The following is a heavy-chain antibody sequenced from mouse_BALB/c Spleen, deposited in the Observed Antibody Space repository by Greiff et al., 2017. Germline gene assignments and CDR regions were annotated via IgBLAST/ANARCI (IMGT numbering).Heavy chain of an antibody. CDR2: IDPANGNT. CDR3: ASYYDYDEGVWFAY. Sequence: EVQRVESGAELVKPGASVKLSCTASGFNIKDTYMHWVKQRPEQGLEWIGRIDPANGNTKYDPKFQGKATITADTSSNTAYLQLSSLTSEDTAVYYCASYYDYDEGVWFAYWGQGTLVTVSA. D-gene: IGHD2-4*01. J-gene: IGHJ3*01. V-gene: IGHV14-3*02. CDR1: GFNIKDTY.